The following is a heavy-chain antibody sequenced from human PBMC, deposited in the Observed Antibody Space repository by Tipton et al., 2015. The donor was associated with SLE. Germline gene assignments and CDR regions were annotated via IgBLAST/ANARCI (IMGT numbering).Heavy chain of an antibody. Sequence: TLSLTCTVSGDSMRTYYWSWLRQAPGKGLEWIGYIHPSGSTKYNPSLESRVTFSVDTSKNQFSLRLNSVTAADTAMYYCARDLYGGATRLDYWGQGTLVTVSS. CDR2: IHPSGST. D-gene: IGHD1-26*01. CDR1: GDSMRTYY. V-gene: IGHV4-59*01. J-gene: IGHJ4*02. CDR3: ARDLYGGATRLDY.